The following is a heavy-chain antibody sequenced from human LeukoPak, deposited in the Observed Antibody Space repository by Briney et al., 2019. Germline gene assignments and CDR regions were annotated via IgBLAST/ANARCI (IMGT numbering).Heavy chain of an antibody. CDR2: IDEDGSAK. Sequence: GGSLRLSCAASGFTFSGYWMTWLRQAPGKGLEWVANIDEDGSAKYYLGSVKGRFTISRDNAQNSLYLQMNSLRAEDTAVYYCARDHHRRLYDSQARDTFDIWGQGTMVTVSS. CDR3: ARDHHRRLYDSQARDTFDI. V-gene: IGHV3-7*01. D-gene: IGHD3-22*01. J-gene: IGHJ3*02. CDR1: GFTFSGYW.